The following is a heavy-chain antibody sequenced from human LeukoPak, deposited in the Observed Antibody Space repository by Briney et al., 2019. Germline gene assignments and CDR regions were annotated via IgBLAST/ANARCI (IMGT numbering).Heavy chain of an antibody. J-gene: IGHJ4*02. Sequence: PGGSLRLSCAASGFTFSSYNMNWVRQAPGKGLEWVSSITSGSSYIYYADSVKGRFTISRDSSKNTLFLQMNRLRPEDAAVYYCAKAPVTTCRGAFCYPFDYWGLGTLVTVSS. D-gene: IGHD2-15*01. CDR1: GFTFSSYN. CDR2: ITSGSSYI. CDR3: AKAPVTTCRGAFCYPFDY. V-gene: IGHV3-21*04.